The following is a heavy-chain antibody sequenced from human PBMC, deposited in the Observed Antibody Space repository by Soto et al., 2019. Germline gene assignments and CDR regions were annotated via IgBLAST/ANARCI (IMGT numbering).Heavy chain of an antibody. D-gene: IGHD1-26*01. V-gene: IGHV1-46*01. CDR2: INPSGGST. Sequence: ASVKVSCKASGYTFTSYYMHWVRQAPGQGLEWMGIINPSGGSTSYAQKFQGRVTMTRDTSTSTVYMELSSLRSEDTAVYYCASEAPYSGSYSAFDIWGQGTMVTVSS. J-gene: IGHJ3*02. CDR1: GYTFTSYY. CDR3: ASEAPYSGSYSAFDI.